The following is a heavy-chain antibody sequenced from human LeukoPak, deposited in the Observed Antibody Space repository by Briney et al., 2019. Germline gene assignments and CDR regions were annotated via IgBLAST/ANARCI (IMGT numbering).Heavy chain of an antibody. CDR1: GYTFTGYY. J-gene: IGHJ6*02. D-gene: IGHD2-15*01. Sequence: ASVKVSCKASGYTFTGYYMHWVRQAPGQGLEWMGWINPNSGGTNYAQKFQGRVTMTRDTSISTAYMELSRLRSGDTAVYYCARSESCSGGSCYSPFYYYYYGMDVWGQGTTVTVSS. V-gene: IGHV1-2*02. CDR3: ARSESCSGGSCYSPFYYYYYGMDV. CDR2: INPNSGGT.